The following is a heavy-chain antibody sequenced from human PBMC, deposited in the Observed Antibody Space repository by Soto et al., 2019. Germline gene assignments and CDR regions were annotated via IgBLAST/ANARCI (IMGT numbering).Heavy chain of an antibody. CDR3: AKDRLVRWGYGMDV. Sequence: QVQLVESGGGVVQPGRSLRLSCAASGFTFSSYGMHWVRQAPGKGLEWVAVISYDGSNKYYADSVKGRFTISRDNSNNTLYLQMNSLRAEDTAVYYCAKDRLVRWGYGMDVWGQGTTVTVSS. D-gene: IGHD2-8*02. V-gene: IGHV3-30*18. J-gene: IGHJ6*02. CDR1: GFTFSSYG. CDR2: ISYDGSNK.